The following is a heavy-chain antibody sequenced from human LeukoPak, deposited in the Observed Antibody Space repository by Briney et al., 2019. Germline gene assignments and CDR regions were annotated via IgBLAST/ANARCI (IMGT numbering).Heavy chain of an antibody. CDR2: IYYSGST. Sequence: NSSETLSLTCTVSGGSISSYYWSWIRQPPGKGLEWIGYIYYSGSTNYNPSLKSRVTISVDTSKNQFSLKLSSVTAADTAVYYCAKWHERLLAFDSWGQGTLVTVSS. J-gene: IGHJ4*02. CDR1: GGSISSYY. V-gene: IGHV4-59*01. CDR3: AKWHERLLAFDS. D-gene: IGHD1-1*01.